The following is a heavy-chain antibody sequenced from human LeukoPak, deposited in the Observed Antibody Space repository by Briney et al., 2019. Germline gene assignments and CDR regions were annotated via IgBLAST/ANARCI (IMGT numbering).Heavy chain of an antibody. CDR1: GVSISSADYY. D-gene: IGHD5/OR15-5a*01. CDR2: SSYSGST. CDR3: GRDCVSGIDY. J-gene: IGHJ4*02. V-gene: IGHV4-30-4*01. Sequence: SQTLSLTCTVSGVSISSADYYWSWIRQPPGKGLEWIGYSSYSGSTSYNPSLNSRVTISVDTSKNQFSLRLSSVTAADTAVYYCGRDCVSGIDYWGQGTLVTVSS.